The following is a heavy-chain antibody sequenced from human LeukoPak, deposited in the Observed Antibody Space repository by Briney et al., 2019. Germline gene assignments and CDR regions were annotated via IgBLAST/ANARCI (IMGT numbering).Heavy chain of an antibody. CDR1: GGSISSYY. CDR3: ARAYGRNSYYYMDV. D-gene: IGHD2-8*01. CDR2: IYYSGST. Sequence: PSETLSLTCTVSGGSISSYYWSWIRQPPGKGLEWIGYIYYSGSTNYNPSLKSRVTISVDTSKNQFSLKLSSVTAADTAVYYCARAYGRNSYYYMDVWGKGTTVTISS. J-gene: IGHJ6*03. V-gene: IGHV4-59*01.